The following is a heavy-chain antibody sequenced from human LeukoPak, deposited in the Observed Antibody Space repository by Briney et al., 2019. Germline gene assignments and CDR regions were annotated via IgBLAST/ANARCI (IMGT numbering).Heavy chain of an antibody. Sequence: GGSLRLTCAASGFSVSSTYMSWVRQAPGKGLEWVSLIYPSGSTFYADSVMGRFTISRDNSKNTLFLQMNSLRAEDSAVYYCTRDRAGTQSWVEFDLWGQGTLVTVSS. CDR3: TRDRAGTQSWVEFDL. D-gene: IGHD3-10*01. J-gene: IGHJ5*02. CDR2: IYPSGST. CDR1: GFSVSSTY. V-gene: IGHV3-66*03.